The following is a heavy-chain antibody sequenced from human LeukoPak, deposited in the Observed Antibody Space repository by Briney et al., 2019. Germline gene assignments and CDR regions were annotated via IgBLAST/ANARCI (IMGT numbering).Heavy chain of an antibody. J-gene: IGHJ4*02. CDR1: GFTVSSNY. V-gene: IGHV3-53*01. CDR3: ARDRVGATTNFDY. D-gene: IGHD1-26*01. Sequence: PGGSLRLSCAASGFTVSSNYMSWVRQAPGKGLDWVSVIYSGGNTYYADSVKGRFTISRDNSKNMLYLQMNSLRAEDTAVYYCARDRVGATTNFDYWGQGTLVTVSS. CDR2: IYSGGNT.